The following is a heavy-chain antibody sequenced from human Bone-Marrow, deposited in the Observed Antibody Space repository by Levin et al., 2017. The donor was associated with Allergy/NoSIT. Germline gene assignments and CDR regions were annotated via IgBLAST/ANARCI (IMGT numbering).Heavy chain of an antibody. CDR1: GFSISDFG. CDR3: ARRGLSCSGESCYSGV. Sequence: GESLKISCETSGFSISDFGIIWVRQAPGQGLEYMGWISGLNGYTHYAPNFHGRVAMTTETPANKAFMELKSLGSHDTAVYFCARRGLSCSGESCYSGVWGQGTLVTVSS. D-gene: IGHD2-15*01. V-gene: IGHV1-18*01. CDR2: ISGLNGYT. J-gene: IGHJ4*02.